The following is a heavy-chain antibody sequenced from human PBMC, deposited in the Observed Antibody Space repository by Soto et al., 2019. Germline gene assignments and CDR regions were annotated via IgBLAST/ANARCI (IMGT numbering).Heavy chain of an antibody. CDR2: IYYSGST. Sequence: SETLSLTYTVTGGSISSHYWSWIRQPPGKGLEWIGYIYYSGSTNYNPSLKSRVTISVDTSKNQFSLKLSSVTAADTAVYYCARGGLRWEYESFDYWGQGTLVTVSS. D-gene: IGHD4-17*01. CDR3: ARGGLRWEYESFDY. J-gene: IGHJ4*02. V-gene: IGHV4-59*11. CDR1: GGSISSHY.